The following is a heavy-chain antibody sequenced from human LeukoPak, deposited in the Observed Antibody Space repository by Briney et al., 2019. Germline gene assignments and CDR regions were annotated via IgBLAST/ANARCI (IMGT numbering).Heavy chain of an antibody. J-gene: IGHJ3*02. CDR3: ARDSAVYDSSGYFLHAFAI. D-gene: IGHD3-22*01. V-gene: IGHV1-2*02. CDR1: GYTFTGYY. CDR2: INPNSGGT. Sequence: ASVNVSCKASGYTFTGYYMHWVRQAPGQGLEWMGWINPNSGGTKCAQNFQGRVTMTRDTSISTAYMELSRLRSDDTAVYYCARDSAVYDSSGYFLHAFAIRGERTIVTVSS.